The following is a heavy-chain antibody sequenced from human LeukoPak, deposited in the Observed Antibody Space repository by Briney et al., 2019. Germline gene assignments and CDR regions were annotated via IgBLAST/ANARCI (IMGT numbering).Heavy chain of an antibody. CDR2: IFPSGST. J-gene: IGHJ6*03. CDR1: NGSISSYH. D-gene: IGHD3-16*01. V-gene: IGHV4-4*07. CDR3: ARDQKVPNNNYGYYYYMDV. Sequence: SETLSLTCTVSNGSISSYHWSWIRRPAEKGLEWLGRIFPSGSTRYNTSLKSRVTISVDRSKNQFSLKVTSVTAADTAVYYCARDQKVPNNNYGYYYYMDVWGKGTTVTVFS.